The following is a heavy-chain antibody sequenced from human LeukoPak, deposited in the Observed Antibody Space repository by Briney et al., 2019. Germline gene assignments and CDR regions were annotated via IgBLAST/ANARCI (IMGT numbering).Heavy chain of an antibody. CDR2: IFYNGNT. J-gene: IGHJ4*02. Sequence: SETLSLTCTVSGGSIGGYFWSWLRQPPGKGLEWVGWIFYNGNTNYNSSLKSRLTMSVDASKDQFYLKLNSVTAADTAVYYCARYSSDHDGRHFEFWSQGILVTVSS. CDR1: GGSIGGYF. D-gene: IGHD2-21*01. CDR3: ARYSSDHDGRHFEF. V-gene: IGHV4-59*01.